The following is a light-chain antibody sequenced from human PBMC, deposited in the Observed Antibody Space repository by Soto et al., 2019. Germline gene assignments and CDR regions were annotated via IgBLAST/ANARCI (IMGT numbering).Light chain of an antibody. CDR1: QSVSSN. J-gene: IGKJ1*01. CDR3: QQYGDSPPT. V-gene: IGKV3-15*01. Sequence: EIVMTQSPATLSVSPGERATLSCRASQSVSSNLAWYQQKPGQAPRLLIYGASTRATGIPDRCSGSGSETDFTLTISRLEPEDFAVYHCQQYGDSPPTFGQGTKVDIK. CDR2: GAS.